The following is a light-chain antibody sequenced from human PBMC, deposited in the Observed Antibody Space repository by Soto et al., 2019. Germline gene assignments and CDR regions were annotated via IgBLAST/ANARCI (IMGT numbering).Light chain of an antibody. CDR1: QSVSSY. J-gene: IGKJ1*01. CDR2: DAS. V-gene: IGKV3-11*01. CDR3: QQRSNSWA. Sequence: DIVLTHSPATLSLSPGERATLSCRASQSVSSYLAWYQQKPGQAPRLLIYDASNRATGIPARFSGSGSGTDFTLTISSLEPEDFAVYYCQQRSNSWAFGQGTKV.